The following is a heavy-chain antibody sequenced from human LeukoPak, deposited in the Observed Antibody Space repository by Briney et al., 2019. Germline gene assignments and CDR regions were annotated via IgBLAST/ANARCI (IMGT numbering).Heavy chain of an antibody. V-gene: IGHV1-18*01. CDR3: AREVTYYYDSSGYYSWFDP. J-gene: IGHJ5*02. D-gene: IGHD3-22*01. CDR1: GYTFTSYG. Sequence: ASVKVSCKASGYTFTSYGISWVRQAPGQGLEWMGWISAYNGNTNYAQKVQGRVTMTTDTSTSTAYMELSSLRSEDTAVYYCAREVTYYYDSSGYYSWFDPWGQGTLVTVSS. CDR2: ISAYNGNT.